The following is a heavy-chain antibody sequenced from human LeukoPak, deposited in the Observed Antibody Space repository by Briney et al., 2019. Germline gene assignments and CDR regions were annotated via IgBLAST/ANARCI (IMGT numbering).Heavy chain of an antibody. Sequence: GGSLRLSCAASGFTFSIYAMSWVRQAPGKGLEWVSGISGSGGSTYYADSVKGRFTISRDNSKNTLYLQMNSLRAEDTAVYYCAKDWGSSGWYDYWGQGTLVTVSS. V-gene: IGHV3-23*01. J-gene: IGHJ4*02. CDR3: AKDWGSSGWYDY. CDR2: ISGSGGST. CDR1: GFTFSIYA. D-gene: IGHD6-19*01.